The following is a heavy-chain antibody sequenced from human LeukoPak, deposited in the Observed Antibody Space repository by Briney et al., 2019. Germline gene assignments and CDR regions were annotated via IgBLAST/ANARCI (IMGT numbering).Heavy chain of an antibody. CDR2: ISYDGNNK. V-gene: IGHV3-30*03. J-gene: IGHJ4*02. Sequence: GGSLRLSCAASGFTFSNYGIHWVRQAPGKGLEWVAVISYDGNNKYYADSVKGRFTISRDNSRSTLYLQTNSLRPEDTAIYYCAREGYYGSGSPPSLYFDYWGQGTLVTVSS. D-gene: IGHD3-10*01. CDR3: AREGYYGSGSPPSLYFDY. CDR1: GFTFSNYG.